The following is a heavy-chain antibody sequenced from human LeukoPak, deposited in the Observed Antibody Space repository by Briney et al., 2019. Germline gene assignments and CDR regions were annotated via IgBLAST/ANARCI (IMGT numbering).Heavy chain of an antibody. J-gene: IGHJ4*02. D-gene: IGHD3-10*01. CDR2: IYTSGST. CDR3: ARHSRYGSGSYYKYYFDY. V-gene: IGHV4-4*07. Sequence: MPSETLSLTCTVSGGSISSYYWSWIRQPAGKGLEWIGRIYTSGSTNYNPSLKSRVTMSVDTSKNQFSLKLSSVTAADTAVYYCARHSRYGSGSYYKYYFDYWGQGTLVTVSS. CDR1: GGSISSYY.